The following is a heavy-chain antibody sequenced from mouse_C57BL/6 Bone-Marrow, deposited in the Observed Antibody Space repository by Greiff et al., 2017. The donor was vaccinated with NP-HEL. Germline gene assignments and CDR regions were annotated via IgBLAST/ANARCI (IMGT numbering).Heavy chain of an antibody. CDR2: IHPNSGST. J-gene: IGHJ2*01. Sequence: QVQLQQPGAELVKPGASVKLSCKASGYTFTSYWMHWVKQRPGQGLEWIGMIHPNSGSTNYNEKFKSKATLTVDKSSSTAYMQLNSLTSEDSAVYYCARERYYGRFDYWGQGTTLTVSS. V-gene: IGHV1-64*01. D-gene: IGHD1-2*01. CDR3: ARERYYGRFDY. CDR1: GYTFTSYW.